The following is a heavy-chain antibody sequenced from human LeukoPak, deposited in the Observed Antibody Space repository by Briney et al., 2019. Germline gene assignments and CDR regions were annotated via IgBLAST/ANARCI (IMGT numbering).Heavy chain of an antibody. CDR1: GFTFDDYG. D-gene: IGHD6-13*01. CDR2: INWNGGST. V-gene: IGHV3-20*04. J-gene: IGHJ6*03. Sequence: GGSLRLSCAASGFTFDDYGMSWVCQAPGKRLEWVSGINWNGGSTRYADSVKGRFTISRDNAKNSLYLQMNSLRAEDTALYYCAREGGWDIRAAAGVDYYYYMDVWGKGTTLTVSS. CDR3: AREGGWDIRAAAGVDYYYYMDV.